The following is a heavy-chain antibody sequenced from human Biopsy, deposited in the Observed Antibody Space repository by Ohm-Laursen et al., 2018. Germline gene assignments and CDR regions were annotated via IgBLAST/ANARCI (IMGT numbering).Heavy chain of an antibody. CDR3: AADINVWNVNY. CDR1: GYSLTELS. CDR2: FAPENGRI. D-gene: IGHD1-1*01. J-gene: IGHJ4*02. Sequence: SGKVSCKVSGYSLTELSMHWVRQAPGQGLEWMGGFAPENGRIVYSQKFQGRVTMTEDTSTSTAYMEVWRLRSDDTAVYYCAADINVWNVNYWGQGTQVIVSS. V-gene: IGHV1-24*01.